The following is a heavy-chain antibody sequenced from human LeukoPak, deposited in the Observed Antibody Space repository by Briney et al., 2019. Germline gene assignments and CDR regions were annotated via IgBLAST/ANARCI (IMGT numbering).Heavy chain of an antibody. D-gene: IGHD3-3*01. CDR2: ISSSSSYI. J-gene: IGHJ6*03. V-gene: IGHV3-21*01. CDR3: ARDGGYYDFWSGQSYYYYYMDV. CDR1: RFTFSSYS. Sequence: GGSLRLSCAASRFTFSSYSLSWVRQAPGKGLEWVSYISSSSSYIYYADTVKGRFTISRDNAKTSLYLQKNSLRVEDTAVYYCARDGGYYDFWSGQSYYYYYMDVWGKGTPVTVSS.